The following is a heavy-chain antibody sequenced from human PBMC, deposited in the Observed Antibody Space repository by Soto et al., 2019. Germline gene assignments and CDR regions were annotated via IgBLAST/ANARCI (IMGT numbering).Heavy chain of an antibody. V-gene: IGHV3-30-3*01. D-gene: IGHD5-12*01. J-gene: IGHJ5*02. CDR1: GFTFSSYA. CDR2: ISYDGSNK. CDR3: ARERGSGYSGYDNWFDP. Sequence: QVQLVESGGGVVQPGRSLRLSCAASGFTFSSYAMHWVRQAPGKGLEWVAVISYDGSNKYYADSVKGRFTISRDNSKNTLYLQMNSLRAEDTAVYYCARERGSGYSGYDNWFDPWGQGTLVTVSS.